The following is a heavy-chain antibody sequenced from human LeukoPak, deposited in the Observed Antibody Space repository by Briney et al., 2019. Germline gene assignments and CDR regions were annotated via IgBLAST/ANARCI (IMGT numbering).Heavy chain of an antibody. CDR1: GFTFSSYP. CDR3: ARERAGYSSSWLPSDWFDP. Sequence: GGSLRLSCAASGFTFSSYPMHWVRQAPGKGLEWVAVISYDGSNKYYADSVKGRFTISRDNSKNTLYLQMNSLRAEDTAVYYCARERAGYSSSWLPSDWFDPWGEGTLVTVS. CDR2: ISYDGSNK. V-gene: IGHV3-30-3*01. J-gene: IGHJ5*02. D-gene: IGHD6-13*01.